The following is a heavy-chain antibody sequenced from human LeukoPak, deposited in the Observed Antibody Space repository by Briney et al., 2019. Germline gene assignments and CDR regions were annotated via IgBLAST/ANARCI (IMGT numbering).Heavy chain of an antibody. J-gene: IGHJ4*02. V-gene: IGHV1-8*01. D-gene: IGHD1-26*01. CDR3: ARVTRISGSYGY. Sequence: GASVKVSCKASRYTLTSYDINWVRQATGQGLEWMGWMNPNSGNTGYAQKFQGRVTMTRNTSISTAYMELSSLRSEDTAVYYCARVTRISGSYGYWGQGTLVTVSS. CDR1: RYTLTSYD. CDR2: MNPNSGNT.